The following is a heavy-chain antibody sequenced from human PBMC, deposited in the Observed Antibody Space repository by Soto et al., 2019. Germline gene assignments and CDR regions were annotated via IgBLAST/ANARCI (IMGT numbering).Heavy chain of an antibody. D-gene: IGHD6-6*01. J-gene: IGHJ6*02. CDR1: GLTFSSYS. Sequence: RLSCAASGLTFSSYSMNWVRQAPGKGLEWVSSISSSSSYIYYADSVKGRFTISRDNAKDSLYLQMNSLRAEDTAVYYCARDGGEYSSSSGLYYYYYYGMDVWGQGTTVTVSS. V-gene: IGHV3-21*01. CDR3: ARDGGEYSSSSGLYYYYYYGMDV. CDR2: ISSSSSYI.